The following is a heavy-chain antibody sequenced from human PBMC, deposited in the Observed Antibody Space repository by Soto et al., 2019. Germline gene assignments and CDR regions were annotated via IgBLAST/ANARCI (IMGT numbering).Heavy chain of an antibody. CDR2: IIPICGTA. J-gene: IGHJ4*02. CDR1: GRKFSSYA. V-gene: IGHV1-69*01. D-gene: IGHD4-17*01. Sequence: QEQLVQSGAEVKKPGSSVTVSCKASGRKFSSYAISWVQQAPGQGLEWMGGIIPICGTANYAPKFQGRVTINADESTSTAYLERSSLRYEDTAVDYLARVDYGNSWWGQGTLVTVSS. CDR3: ARVDYGNSW.